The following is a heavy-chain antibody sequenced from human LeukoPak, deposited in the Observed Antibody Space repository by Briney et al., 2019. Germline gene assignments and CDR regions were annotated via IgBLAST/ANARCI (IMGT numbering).Heavy chain of an antibody. J-gene: IGHJ4*02. CDR3: ARERGYYGSGSYYKDY. D-gene: IGHD3-10*01. V-gene: IGHV3-30*03. CDR1: GFTFSNYG. CDR2: ISYDGSNK. Sequence: GRSLRLSCTASGFTFSNYGMHWVRQAPGKGLEWVAVISYDGSNKYYADSVKGRFTISRDNSKNTLYLQMNSLRAEDTAIYYCARERGYYGSGSYYKDYWGQGTLVTVSS.